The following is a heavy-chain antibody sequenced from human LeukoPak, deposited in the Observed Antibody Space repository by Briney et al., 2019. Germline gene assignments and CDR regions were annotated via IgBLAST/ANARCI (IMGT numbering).Heavy chain of an antibody. CDR2: IYTSGST. V-gene: IGHV4-4*07. CDR3: ARDNYYYDRGGAFGI. J-gene: IGHJ3*02. D-gene: IGHD3-22*01. CDR1: GGSISSYY. Sequence: PSETLSLTCTVSGGSISSYYWSWIRQPAGKGLEWIGRIYTSGSTNYNPSLKSRVTISVDTSKNQFSLKLSSVTAADTAVYYCARDNYYYDRGGAFGIWGQGTMVTVSS.